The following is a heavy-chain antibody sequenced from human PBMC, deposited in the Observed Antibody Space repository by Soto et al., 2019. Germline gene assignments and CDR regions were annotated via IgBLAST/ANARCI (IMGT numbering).Heavy chain of an antibody. CDR3: AKDRQPDCLWPLDH. D-gene: IGHD2-15*01. Sequence: GGSRKLSCAASGSTFSTYARTWVRQASWAGLEWVSAIVRRGETIYADSVKGRFSISRDDSNNMLYLQMHSLRAGDTAVYYCAKDRQPDCLWPLDHWGQGALVTVPS. CDR1: GSTFSTYA. V-gene: IGHV3-23*01. CDR2: IVRRGET. J-gene: IGHJ4*02.